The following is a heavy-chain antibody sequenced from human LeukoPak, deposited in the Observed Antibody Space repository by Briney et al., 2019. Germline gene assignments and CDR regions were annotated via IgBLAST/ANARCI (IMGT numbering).Heavy chain of an antibody. V-gene: IGHV4-59*01. Sequence: SETLSLTCTVSGGSISSYYWSWIRQPPGKGLEWIGFIYYSGSTHYKPSLKSRGTISVDTSKNQYSLKLSSVTAADTAVYYCARSSESYDSSGYYSYYFDYWGLGTLVTVSS. CDR3: ARSSESYDSSGYYSYYFDY. CDR1: GGSISSYY. CDR2: IYYSGST. J-gene: IGHJ4*02. D-gene: IGHD3-22*01.